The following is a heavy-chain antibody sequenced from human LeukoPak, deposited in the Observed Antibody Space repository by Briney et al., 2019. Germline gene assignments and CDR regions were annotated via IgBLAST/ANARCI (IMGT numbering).Heavy chain of an antibody. CDR3: ARRGRSSWNYFDY. V-gene: IGHV4-34*01. D-gene: IGHD6-6*01. CDR2: INHSGST. Sequence: PSETLSLTCAVYGGSFSGYYWSWIRQPPGKGLEWIGEINHSGSTNYNPSLKSRVTISVDTSKNQFSLKLGSVTAADTAVYYCARRGRSSWNYFDYWGQGTLVTVSS. CDR1: GGSFSGYY. J-gene: IGHJ4*02.